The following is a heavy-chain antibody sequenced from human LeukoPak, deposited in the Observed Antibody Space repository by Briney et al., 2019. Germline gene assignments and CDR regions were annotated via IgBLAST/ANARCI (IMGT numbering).Heavy chain of an antibody. CDR1: GDSISSSTYY. CDR3: ARHVHSGWYWVY. D-gene: IGHD6-19*01. CDR2: FSFGGNT. V-gene: IGHV4-39*01. J-gene: IGHJ4*02. Sequence: PSETLSLTCTVSGDSISSSTYYWAWIRQPPGKGLEWIGGFSFGGNTYYKSSLKSRLTISVDTSKNQFSLKLSSVTAADTSVHYCARHVHSGWYWVYWGQGTLVTVSS.